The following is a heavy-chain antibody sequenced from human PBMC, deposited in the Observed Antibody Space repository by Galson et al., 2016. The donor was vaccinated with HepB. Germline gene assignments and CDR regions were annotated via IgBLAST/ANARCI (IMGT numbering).Heavy chain of an antibody. J-gene: IGHJ3*02. CDR1: GFSLSTSGVG. V-gene: IGHV2-5*02. CDR2: IYWDDDQ. CDR3: AHRTYYYDTSGPHDAFDM. D-gene: IGHD3-22*01. Sequence: PALVKPTQTLTLTCTFSGFSLSTSGVGVGWIRQPPGKALEWLALIYWDDDQRYSPSLKSRLTVTKDTSKNQVVLTMTNMNPVDTATYYCAHRTYYYDTSGPHDAFDMWGQGTMVTVSS.